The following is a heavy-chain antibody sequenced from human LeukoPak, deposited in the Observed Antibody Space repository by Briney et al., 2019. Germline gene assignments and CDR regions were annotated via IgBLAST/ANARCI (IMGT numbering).Heavy chain of an antibody. CDR1: GFTFSSFA. CDR2: ISPRGDYI. D-gene: IGHD6-13*01. J-gene: IGHJ4*02. V-gene: IGHV3-21*01. CDR3: ARGIAAAGYYFDY. Sequence: PGGSLRLSCVVSGFTFSSFAMTWVRQAPGKGLEWVSSISPRGDYIYYVDSVKGRFTISRDNAKNSLYLQMNSLRDEDTAVYYCARGIAAAGYYFDYWGQGTLVTVSS.